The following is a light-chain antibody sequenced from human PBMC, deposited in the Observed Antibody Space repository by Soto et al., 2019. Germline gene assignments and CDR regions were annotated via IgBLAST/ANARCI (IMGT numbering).Light chain of an antibody. CDR2: DVN. CDR3: RSYAGTNARLRV. CDR1: SGDGGAYDY. Sequence: QSALTQPRSVSGSPGQSVTISCTGTSGDGGAYDYVSWYQQHPGKAPKVLVYDVNKRPPGVPDRFSGSRSGNTASLTISGLPADDEGDYYCRSYAGTNARLRVFGTGTKVTVL. J-gene: IGLJ1*01. V-gene: IGLV2-11*01.